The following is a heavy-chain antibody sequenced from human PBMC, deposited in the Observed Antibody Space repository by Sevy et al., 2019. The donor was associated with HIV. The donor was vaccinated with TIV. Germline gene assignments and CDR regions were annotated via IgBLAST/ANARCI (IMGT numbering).Heavy chain of an antibody. J-gene: IGHJ6*02. CDR3: ARDLRGYCGSTSCSKFSYYYGMDV. D-gene: IGHD2-2*01. V-gene: IGHV3-33*01. Sequence: GGSLRLSCAASGFTFSSDGMHWVRQAPGKGLEWVAVIWYDGSNKYYADSAKGRFTISRDNPKNTLYLQMNSLRAEDTAVYYCARDLRGYCGSTSCSKFSYYYGMDVWGQGTTVTVSS. CDR1: GFTFSSDG. CDR2: IWYDGSNK.